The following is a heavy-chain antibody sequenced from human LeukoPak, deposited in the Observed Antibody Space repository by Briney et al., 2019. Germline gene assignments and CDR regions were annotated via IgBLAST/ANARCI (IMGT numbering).Heavy chain of an antibody. CDR3: AKGGTFGATYFDY. CDR2: ISPSGTDI. D-gene: IGHD3-10*01. Sequence: GGSLRLSCAVSGFAYTDTYMTWIRQAPGKGLESLSYISPSGTDISYADSVKGRFTISRDNAKNSLYLQMNSLRAEDTAVYYCAKGGTFGATYFDYWGQGTLVTVSS. CDR1: GFAYTDTY. V-gene: IGHV3-11*04. J-gene: IGHJ4*02.